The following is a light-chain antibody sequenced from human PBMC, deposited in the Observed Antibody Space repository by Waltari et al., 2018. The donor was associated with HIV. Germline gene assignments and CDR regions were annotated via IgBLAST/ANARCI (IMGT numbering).Light chain of an antibody. Sequence: EIVMTQSPPTLAVSPGQRVTLSCRASQSISAKVAWYQQRPGQAPRLLIYEVATRPTGIPARFSGSGSGTEFTLTSSSLQSEDFATYFCQQYDDGPRGITFGQGTMLEIK. CDR1: QSISAK. CDR3: QQYDDGPRGIT. CDR2: EVA. V-gene: IGKV3-15*01. J-gene: IGKJ2*01.